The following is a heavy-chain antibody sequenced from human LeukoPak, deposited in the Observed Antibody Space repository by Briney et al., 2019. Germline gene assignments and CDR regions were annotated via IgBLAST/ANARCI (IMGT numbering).Heavy chain of an antibody. CDR3: ARGVVTAMQKAFDI. CDR1: GASISSYL. CDR2: IYYTGSA. J-gene: IGHJ3*02. V-gene: IGHV4-59*01. D-gene: IGHD2-21*02. Sequence: SETLSLTCTVSGASISSYLWSWIRQPAGKGLEWIGYIYYTGSASYNPSLKSRVTISVDKAKNQVSLRLSSVTAADTAVYYCARGVVTAMQKAFDIWGQGTMVTVSS.